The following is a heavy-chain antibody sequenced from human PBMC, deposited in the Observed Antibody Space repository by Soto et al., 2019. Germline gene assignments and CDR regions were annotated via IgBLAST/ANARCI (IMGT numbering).Heavy chain of an antibody. CDR3: ARTQPGSLEWDAFDI. V-gene: IGHV3-11*06. CDR1: GFTFSDYY. Sequence: GGSLRLSCAASGFTFSDYYMSWIRQAPGKGLEWVSYISSSSSYTNYADSVKGRFTISRDNAKNSLYLQMNSLRAEDTAVYYCARTQPGSLEWDAFDIWGQGTMVTVSS. J-gene: IGHJ3*02. D-gene: IGHD3-3*01. CDR2: ISSSSSYT.